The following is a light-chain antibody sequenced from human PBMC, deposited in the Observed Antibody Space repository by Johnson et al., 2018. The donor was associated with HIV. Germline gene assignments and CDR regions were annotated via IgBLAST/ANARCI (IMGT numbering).Light chain of an antibody. CDR3: ETWDSSLSAVP. CDR1: NSNIGTYY. CDR2: ENN. V-gene: IGLV1-51*02. Sequence: QSVLTQPPSVSAAPGQKVTISCSGTNSNIGTYYVSWYQHLPGTAPKLLIYENNKRPSGIPDRFSGSTFAPSPPLGIPGLQTGAGADYYCETWDSSLSAVPFGTGTKVTVL. J-gene: IGLJ1*01.